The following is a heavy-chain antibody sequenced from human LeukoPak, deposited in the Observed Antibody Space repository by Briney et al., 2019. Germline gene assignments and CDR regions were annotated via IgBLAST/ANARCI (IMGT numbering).Heavy chain of an antibody. Sequence: SETLSLTCTVSGDSISTYYWIWIRQPPGKGLEWIGYIHYSGSTNYNPSLRSRVTISVDTSKNHFSLKLSSATAADTAVYFCARRAINSVMFDYWGQGTLVTVSS. D-gene: IGHD5-12*01. V-gene: IGHV4-59*08. CDR3: ARRAINSVMFDY. CDR2: IHYSGST. J-gene: IGHJ4*02. CDR1: GDSISTYY.